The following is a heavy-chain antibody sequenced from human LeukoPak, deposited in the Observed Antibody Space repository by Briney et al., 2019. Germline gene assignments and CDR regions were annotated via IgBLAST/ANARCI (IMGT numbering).Heavy chain of an antibody. D-gene: IGHD2-15*01. CDR1: GYRFTSYW. Sequence: GEPLKISRQGSGYRFTSYWIGWVRQMPGKGLEWMGIIYPGDSDHRYSTSYQDQVTISADNAISTAYLQWSSLKTSDTAMYYCARARRGYCSGGSCAYFDYWGQGTLVTVSS. CDR3: ARARRGYCSGGSCAYFDY. J-gene: IGHJ4*02. CDR2: IYPGDSDH. V-gene: IGHV5-51*01.